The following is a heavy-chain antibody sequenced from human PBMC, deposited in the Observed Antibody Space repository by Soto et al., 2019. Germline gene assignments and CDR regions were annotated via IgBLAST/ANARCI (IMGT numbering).Heavy chain of an antibody. CDR2: ISSSSSTI. Sequence: GGSLRLSCAASGFTFSSYTMNWVRQAPGKGLEWVSYISSSSSTIYYADSVKGRFTISRDNAKNSLYLQMNSLRAEDTAVYYCARHLAGTLDYWGQGTLVTV. CDR3: ARHLAGTLDY. D-gene: IGHD3-10*01. J-gene: IGHJ4*02. CDR1: GFTFSSYT. V-gene: IGHV3-48*01.